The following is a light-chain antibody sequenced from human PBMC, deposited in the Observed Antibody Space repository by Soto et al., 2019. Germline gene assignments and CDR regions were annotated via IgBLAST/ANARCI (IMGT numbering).Light chain of an antibody. CDR1: QSISTY. J-gene: IGKJ4*01. CDR2: DAS. CDR3: QQRSNWLN. Sequence: IVLTQSPATLSLSPGERATLSCRASQSISTYLAWYQQKPGQAPRLLIYDASNRATGIPARFSGSGSGTDFTLTISSLEPEDFAVYYCQQRSNWLNFGGGTKVEI. V-gene: IGKV3-11*01.